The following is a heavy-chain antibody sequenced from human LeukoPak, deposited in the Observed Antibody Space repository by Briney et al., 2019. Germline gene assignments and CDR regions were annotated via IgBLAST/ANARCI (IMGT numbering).Heavy chain of an antibody. CDR1: GYTFTSYY. CDR3: AREDSYGYVGFDY. D-gene: IGHD5-18*01. J-gene: IGHJ4*02. V-gene: IGHV1-2*02. CDR2: INPNSGGT. Sequence: GASVKVSCKASGYTFTSYYMHWVRQAPGQGLEWMGWINPNSGGTNYAQKFQGRVTMTRDTSISTAYMELSRLRSDDTAVYYCAREDSYGYVGFDYWGQGTLVTVSS.